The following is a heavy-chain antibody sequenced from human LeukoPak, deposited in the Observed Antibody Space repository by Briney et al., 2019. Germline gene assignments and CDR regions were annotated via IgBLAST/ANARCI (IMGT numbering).Heavy chain of an antibody. J-gene: IGHJ6*03. CDR1: GGSFSGYY. V-gene: IGHV4-34*01. CDR3: ARGQRPDPYYYYYYMDV. CDR2: INHSGST. Sequence: PSETLSLTCAVYGGSFSGYYWSWIRQPPGKGLEWIREINHSGSTNYNPSLKSRVTISVDTSKNQFSLKLSSVTAADTAVYYCARGQRPDPYYYYYYMDVWGKGTTVTVSS.